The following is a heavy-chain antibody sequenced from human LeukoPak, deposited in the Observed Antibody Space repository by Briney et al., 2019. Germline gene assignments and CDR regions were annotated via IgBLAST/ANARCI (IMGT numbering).Heavy chain of an antibody. V-gene: IGHV4-59*01. Sequence: PSETLCLTCAVSGGSISSYYWCWVREPPGKGLGWGGYIYYSGSTNYNPSLKSRVTISVDTSKNQFSLKLSSVTAADTAVYYCARASGYSYGNPYFDYWGQGTLGTVSS. D-gene: IGHD5-18*01. CDR1: GGSISSYY. CDR3: ARASGYSYGNPYFDY. J-gene: IGHJ4*02. CDR2: IYYSGST.